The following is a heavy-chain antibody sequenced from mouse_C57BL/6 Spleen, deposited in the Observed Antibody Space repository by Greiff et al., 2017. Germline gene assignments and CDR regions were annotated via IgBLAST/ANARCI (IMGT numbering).Heavy chain of an antibody. J-gene: IGHJ2*01. CDR2: ISDGGSYT. CDR3: ARDGTTVVGFDY. Sequence: EVKLVASGGGLVKPGGSLKLSCAASGFTFSSYAMSWVRQTPEKRLEWVATISDGGSYTYYPDNVKGRFTISRDNAKNNLYLQMSHLKSEDTAMYYCARDGTTVVGFDYWGQGTTLTVSS. D-gene: IGHD1-1*01. V-gene: IGHV5-4*01. CDR1: GFTFSSYA.